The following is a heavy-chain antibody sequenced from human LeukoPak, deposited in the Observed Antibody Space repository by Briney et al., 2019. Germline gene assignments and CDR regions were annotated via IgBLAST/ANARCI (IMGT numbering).Heavy chain of an antibody. V-gene: IGHV3-33*01. CDR2: VWYDGSNI. CDR3: ARGGYSGSYFFDY. CDR1: GYTFSTYG. Sequence: GGSLRLSCAASGYTFSTYGMHWVRQAPGKGLEWVAVVWYDGSNIHYVDSVKGRFTISRDNSKSTLYLQMNSLTAEDTAVYYCARGGYSGSYFFDYWGQGTLVTVSS. D-gene: IGHD1-26*01. J-gene: IGHJ4*02.